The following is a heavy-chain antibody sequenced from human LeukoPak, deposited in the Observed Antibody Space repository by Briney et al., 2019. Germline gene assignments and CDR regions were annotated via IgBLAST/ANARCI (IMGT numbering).Heavy chain of an antibody. CDR3: AKGPDSSGYYLFDY. CDR2: ISGSGGST. CDR1: GVTFSDYY. Sequence: PGGSLRLSCADSGVTFSDYYMSWIRQAPGKGLEWVSAISGSGGSTYYADSVKGRFTISRDNSKNTLYLQMNSLRAEDTAVYYCAKGPDSSGYYLFDYWGQGTLVTVSS. D-gene: IGHD3-22*01. V-gene: IGHV3-23*01. J-gene: IGHJ4*02.